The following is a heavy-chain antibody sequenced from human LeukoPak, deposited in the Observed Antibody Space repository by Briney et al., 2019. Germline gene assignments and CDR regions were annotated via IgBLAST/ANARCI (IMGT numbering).Heavy chain of an antibody. J-gene: IGHJ5*02. D-gene: IGHD4-11*01. CDR3: ARETTLLSGFDP. V-gene: IGHV3-64*01. Sequence: VGSLRLSCAPSGFTLTSDAIDWVRSAPGKGRDYGSASRSIGVRTYYANSVKERFTISRDNSKNTLYLQMGSLRAEDMAVYYCARETTLLSGFDPWGQGTLVTVSS. CDR1: GFTLTSDA. CDR2: SRSIGVRT.